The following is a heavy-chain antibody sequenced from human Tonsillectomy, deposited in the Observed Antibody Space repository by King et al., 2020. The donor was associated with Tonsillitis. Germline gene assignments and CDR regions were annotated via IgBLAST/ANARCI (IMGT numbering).Heavy chain of an antibody. V-gene: IGHV3-15*01. CDR3: TSKPGAAGCTPLSDYGLDV. CDR2: IKSTIDGGTT. D-gene: IGHD6-13*01. CDR1: GFSVTNAW. J-gene: IGHJ6*02. Sequence: VQLVESGGGLVKPGGSLRLSCTASGFSVTNAWMTWVRQAPEKGLEWVGRIKSTIDGGTTDYAAPVKGRFTISRDDSKNTLYLQMNSLKSDDTAVYYCTSKPGAAGCTPLSDYGLDVWGHGTTVTVSS.